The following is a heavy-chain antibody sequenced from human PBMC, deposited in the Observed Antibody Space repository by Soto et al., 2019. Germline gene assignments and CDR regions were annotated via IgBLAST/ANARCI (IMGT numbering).Heavy chain of an antibody. D-gene: IGHD1-26*01. CDR1: GGSFSGYY. Sequence: QVQLQQWGAGLLKPSETLSLTCAVYGGSFSGYYWSWIRQPPGKGLEWIGEINHSGSTNYNPSLKRRVTIPVDTSKNQFSLQLSSVTAADTAVYYCARVREPLTGGPWFDPWGQGTLVTVSS. J-gene: IGHJ5*02. CDR2: INHSGST. CDR3: ARVREPLTGGPWFDP. V-gene: IGHV4-34*01.